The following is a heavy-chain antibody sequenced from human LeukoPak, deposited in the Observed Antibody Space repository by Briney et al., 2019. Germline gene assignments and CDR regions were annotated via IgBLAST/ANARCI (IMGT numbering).Heavy chain of an antibody. J-gene: IGHJ6*02. CDR3: ARVIGDQHDFWGGYYTYYYGMDV. CDR1: GGSISSGGYY. Sequence: PSETLSLTCTVSGGSISSGGYYWSWIRQHPGKGLEWIGYIYYSGSTYYNPSLKSRVTISVDTSKNQFSLKLSSVTAADTAVYYCARVIGDQHDFWGGYYTYYYGMDVWGQGTTVTVSS. V-gene: IGHV4-31*03. D-gene: IGHD3-3*01. CDR2: IYYSGST.